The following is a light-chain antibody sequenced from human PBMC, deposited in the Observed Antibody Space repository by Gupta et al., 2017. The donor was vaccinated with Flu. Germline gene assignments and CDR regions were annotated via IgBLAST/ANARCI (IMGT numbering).Light chain of an antibody. CDR1: QSVLYSSNNKNY. J-gene: IGKJ3*01. CDR3: QQYYSSPPT. Sequence: GKSSQSVLYSSNNKNYLTWYQQKPGQPPKLLVYWASTRESGVPDRFSGSGSGTDFTLTISSLQAEDVAVYYCQQYYSSPPTFGPGTKVEIK. V-gene: IGKV4-1*01. CDR2: WAS.